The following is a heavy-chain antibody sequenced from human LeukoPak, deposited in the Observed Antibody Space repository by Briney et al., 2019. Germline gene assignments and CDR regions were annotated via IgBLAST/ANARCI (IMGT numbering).Heavy chain of an antibody. CDR2: IKQDGSEK. CDR1: GFTFSSYW. CDR3: AKELWFGELHIDY. V-gene: IGHV3-7*01. Sequence: GGSLRLSCAASGFTFSSYWMSWVRQAPGKGLEWVANIKQDGSEKYYVDSVKGRFTISRDNAKNSLYLQMNSLRAEDTAVYYCAKELWFGELHIDYWGQGTLVTVSS. J-gene: IGHJ4*02. D-gene: IGHD3-10*01.